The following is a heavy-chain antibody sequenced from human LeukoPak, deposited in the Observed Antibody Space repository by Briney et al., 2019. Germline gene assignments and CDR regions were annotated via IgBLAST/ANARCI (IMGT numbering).Heavy chain of an antibody. Sequence: GGSLRLSCAASGFTFSSYAMHWVRQAPGKGLEWVAVISYDGSNKYYADSVKGRFTISRDNSKNTLYLQMNSLRAEDTAVYYCIAVAAGGDYWGQGTLVTVSS. CDR1: GFTFSSYA. V-gene: IGHV3-30-3*01. CDR2: ISYDGSNK. CDR3: IAVAAGGDY. D-gene: IGHD6-19*01. J-gene: IGHJ4*02.